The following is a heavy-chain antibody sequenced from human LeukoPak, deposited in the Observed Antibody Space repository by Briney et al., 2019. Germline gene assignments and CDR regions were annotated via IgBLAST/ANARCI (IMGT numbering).Heavy chain of an antibody. D-gene: IGHD3-3*01. J-gene: IGHJ4*02. CDR2: TYYSGST. CDR3: ARGYDFWSGYYFDY. Sequence: SETLSLTCTVSGGSISSGGYYWSWIRQHPGKGLEWIGYTYYSGSTYYNPSLKSRVTISVDTSKNQFSLKLSSVTAADTAVYYCARGYDFWSGYYFDYWGQGTLVTVSS. V-gene: IGHV4-31*03. CDR1: GGSISSGGYY.